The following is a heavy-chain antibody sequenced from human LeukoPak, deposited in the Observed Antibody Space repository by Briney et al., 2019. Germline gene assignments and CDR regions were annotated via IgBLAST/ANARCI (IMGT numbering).Heavy chain of an antibody. CDR3: ARSKRGYYGSSGYFDS. J-gene: IGHJ4*02. CDR2: IIPIFGTA. CDR1: GGTFSSYA. Sequence: SVTLSCTASGGTFSSYAISWVRQAPGEGLERLGVIIPIFGTAKYAQKFQGRVTITTDESTSTAYMELSSLRSEDTGVYYCARSKRGYYGSSGYFDSWGQGPLVTVSS. V-gene: IGHV1-69*05. D-gene: IGHD3-22*01.